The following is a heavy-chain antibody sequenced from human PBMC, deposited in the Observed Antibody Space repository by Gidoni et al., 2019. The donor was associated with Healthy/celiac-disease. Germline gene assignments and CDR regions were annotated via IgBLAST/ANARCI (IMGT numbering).Heavy chain of an antibody. CDR2: IWYDGSNK. Sequence: QVQLVESGGGVVQPGRSLRLSCAASGFTFSSYGMHWVRQAPGKGLEWVAVIWYDGSNKYYADSVKGRFTISRDNSKNTLYLQMNSLRAEDTAVYYCARGAVVVAATAFDYWGQGTLVTVSS. CDR1: GFTFSSYG. D-gene: IGHD2-15*01. J-gene: IGHJ4*02. CDR3: ARGAVVVAATAFDY. V-gene: IGHV3-33*01.